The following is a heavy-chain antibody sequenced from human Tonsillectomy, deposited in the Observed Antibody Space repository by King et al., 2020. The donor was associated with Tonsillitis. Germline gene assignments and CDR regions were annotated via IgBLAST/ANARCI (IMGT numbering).Heavy chain of an antibody. CDR2: ISWNSGSI. V-gene: IGHV3-9*01. D-gene: IGHD1-26*01. CDR1: GFTFHDYA. CDR3: AKDMGVGGTGDAFDI. Sequence: QLVQSGGGLVQPGRSLRLSCAASGFTFHDYAMHWVRQAPGKGLEWVSVISWNSGSIGYADSVKGRFTFSRDNAKNSLYLQMNSLRAEDTALYYCAKDMGVGGTGDAFDIWGQGTMVTVSS. J-gene: IGHJ3*02.